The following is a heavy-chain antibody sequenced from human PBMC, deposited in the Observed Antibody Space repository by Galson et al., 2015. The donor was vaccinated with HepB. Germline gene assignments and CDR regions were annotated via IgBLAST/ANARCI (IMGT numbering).Heavy chain of an antibody. CDR3: ARARGIAAAGTLDY. V-gene: IGHV1-2*02. CDR1: GYTFTGYY. CDR2: INPNSGGT. Sequence: SVKVSCKASGYTFTGYYMHWVRQAPGQGLEWMGWINPNSGGTNYAQKFQGRVTMTRDTSISTAYMELSRLRSDDTAVYYCARARGIAAAGTLDYWGQGTLVTVSS. D-gene: IGHD6-13*01. J-gene: IGHJ4*02.